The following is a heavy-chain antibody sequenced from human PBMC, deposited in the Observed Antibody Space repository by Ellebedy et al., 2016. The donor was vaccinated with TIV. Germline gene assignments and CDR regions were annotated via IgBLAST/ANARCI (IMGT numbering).Heavy chain of an antibody. D-gene: IGHD3-22*01. Sequence: GGSLRLSXAASGFTFSSYAMSWVRQAPGKGLEWVSAISGSGGSTYYADSVKGRFTISRDNSKNTLYLQMNSLRAEDTAVYYCAKMGNYYDSSGYPNWGQGTLVTVSS. CDR3: AKMGNYYDSSGYPN. CDR1: GFTFSSYA. V-gene: IGHV3-23*01. CDR2: ISGSGGST. J-gene: IGHJ4*02.